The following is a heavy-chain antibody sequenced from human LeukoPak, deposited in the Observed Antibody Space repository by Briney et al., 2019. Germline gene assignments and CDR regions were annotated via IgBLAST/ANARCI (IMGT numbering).Heavy chain of an antibody. D-gene: IGHD6-6*01. CDR3: ARGSGILPYSTSYYYYYMDV. J-gene: IGHJ6*03. V-gene: IGHV1-2*02. CDR2: INPNSGGT. Sequence: GASVKVSCKASGYDFIGYYMHWVRQAPGQGLEWMGWINPNSGGTNYAQKFQGRVTMTRDTSISTAYMELSRLRSDDTAVYYCARGSGILPYSTSYYYYYMDVWGKGTTVTISS. CDR1: GYDFIGYY.